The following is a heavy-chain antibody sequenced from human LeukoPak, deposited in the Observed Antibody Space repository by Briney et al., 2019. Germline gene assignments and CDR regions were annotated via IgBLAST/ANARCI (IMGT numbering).Heavy chain of an antibody. CDR3: SASLND. Sequence: PGGSLRLSCAASGFTFSSYEMNWVRQAPGKGLEWVANIRQDGRETHYVDSVKGRFTISRDNAKNPLYLQMNSLTADDTAVYYCSASLNDWGQGTLVTVSS. CDR2: IRQDGRET. V-gene: IGHV3-7*01. CDR1: GFTFSSYE. J-gene: IGHJ4*02.